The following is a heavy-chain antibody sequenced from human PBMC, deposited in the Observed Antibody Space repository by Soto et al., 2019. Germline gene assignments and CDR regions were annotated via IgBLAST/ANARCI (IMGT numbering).Heavy chain of an antibody. CDR3: ARDRKLEAARPRYYYGMDV. J-gene: IGHJ6*02. D-gene: IGHD6-6*01. CDR1: GFTFSSYG. CDR2: IWYDGSNK. V-gene: IGHV3-33*01. Sequence: GGSLRLSCAASGFTFSSYGMHWVRQAPGKGLEWVAVIWYDGSNKYYADSVKGRFTISRDNSKNTLYPQMNSLRAEDTAVYYCARDRKLEAARPRYYYGMDVWGQGTTVTVSS.